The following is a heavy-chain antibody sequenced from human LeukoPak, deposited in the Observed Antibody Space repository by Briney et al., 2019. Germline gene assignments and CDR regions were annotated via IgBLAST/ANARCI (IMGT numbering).Heavy chain of an antibody. J-gene: IGHJ3*02. CDR1: GFIFSDYY. CDR2: ISSSGSTM. Sequence: GGSLRLSCAGSGFIFSDYYMSWIPQAPAKGLEWVSYISSSGSTMYYTDSVKGRFTISRDNAKDSLYLQMNSLRAEDTAVYYCARVSILIVPYYAFDIWGQGTMVTVSS. CDR3: ARVSILIVPYYAFDI. D-gene: IGHD2/OR15-2a*01. V-gene: IGHV3-11*04.